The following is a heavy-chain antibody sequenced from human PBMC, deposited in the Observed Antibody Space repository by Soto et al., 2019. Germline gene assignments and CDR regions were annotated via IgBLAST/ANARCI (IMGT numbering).Heavy chain of an antibody. V-gene: IGHV3-30*18. CDR1: GFTFSSYG. Sequence: QVQLVESGGCVVQPGRSLRLSCAASGFTFSSYGMHWVRQAPGKGLEWVAVISYDGSNKYYADFVKGRFTISRDNSKNTLYLQMNSLRAEDTAVYYCAKEAYCGGDCYSGAFQHWGQGTLVTVSS. CDR2: ISYDGSNK. D-gene: IGHD2-21*02. CDR3: AKEAYCGGDCYSGAFQH. J-gene: IGHJ1*01.